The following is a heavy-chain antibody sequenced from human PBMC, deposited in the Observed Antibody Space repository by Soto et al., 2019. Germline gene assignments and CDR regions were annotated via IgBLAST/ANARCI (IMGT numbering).Heavy chain of an antibody. CDR1: GFTFSSYY. D-gene: IGHD4-17*01. CDR3: ARGYYGDPPALDY. CDR2: IKTDGSFS. J-gene: IGHJ4*02. Sequence: EVQLVESGGGLVQPGGSLRLSCAASGFTFSSYYMHWVRQAPGKGLVWISRIKTDGSFSSYADSVKGRFTISRDNAKKTLFMQMNSLRDDDTAVYYCARGYYGDPPALDYWGQGTLVSVSS. V-gene: IGHV3-74*01.